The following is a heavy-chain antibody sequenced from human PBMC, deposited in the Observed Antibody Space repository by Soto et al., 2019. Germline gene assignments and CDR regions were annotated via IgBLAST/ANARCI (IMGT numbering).Heavy chain of an antibody. CDR2: IRSDGSNA. CDR3: TTSALAYCGGDCEYFQH. V-gene: IGHV3-74*03. CDR1: GFTFSSYW. D-gene: IGHD2-21*02. Sequence: GGSLRLSCAASGFTFSSYWMHWVRQAPGKGLVWVSRIRSDGSNAEYADSVKGRFTISRDNAENTLYLQMNSLRVEDTAVYYCTTSALAYCGGDCEYFQHWGQGTLVTVSS. J-gene: IGHJ1*01.